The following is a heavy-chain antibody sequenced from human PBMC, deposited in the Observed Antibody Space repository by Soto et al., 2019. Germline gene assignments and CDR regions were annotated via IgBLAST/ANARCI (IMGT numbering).Heavy chain of an antibody. V-gene: IGHV3-9*01. J-gene: IGHJ2*01. D-gene: IGHD3-16*01. CDR3: AKTVGGTYWYFDL. CDR2: ISWNSGSI. Sequence: GGSLRLSCAASGFTFDDYAMHWVRQAPGKGLEWVSGISWNSGSIGYADSVKGRFTISRDNAKNSLYRQMNSLRAEDTALYYCAKTVGGTYWYFDLWGRGTLVTVSS. CDR1: GFTFDDYA.